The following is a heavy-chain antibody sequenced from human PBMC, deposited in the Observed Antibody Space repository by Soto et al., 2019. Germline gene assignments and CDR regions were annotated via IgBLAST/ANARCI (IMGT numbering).Heavy chain of an antibody. D-gene: IGHD2-21*02. CDR3: ARGRYRLSGDCFPNLFDP. V-gene: IGHV4-30-4*01. CDR1: GASVTSPEHY. J-gene: IGHJ5*02. Sequence: PSETLSLTCSVSGASVTSPEHYWTWIRQSPGKGLEWIGYIYYGGSTVYNPSLKGRSTVSLDTSKNQFSLNLTSVTAADTAVYFCARGRYRLSGDCFPNLFDPWGQGTLVTVSS. CDR2: IYYGGST.